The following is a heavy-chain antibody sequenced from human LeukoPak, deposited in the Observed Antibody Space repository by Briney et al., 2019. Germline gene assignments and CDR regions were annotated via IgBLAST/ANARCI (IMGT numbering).Heavy chain of an antibody. V-gene: IGHV3-21*06. D-gene: IGHD3-22*01. CDR3: ARDHGTNFYDSSGYKAFDI. Sequence: PGGSLRLSCAASGFTFSSYNMNWVRQAPGEGLEWVSSISSSSSYIYYADSVKGRFTISGDNVNNSLYLQMNSLRAEDTAVYYCARDHGTNFYDSSGYKAFDIWGQGTMVIVSS. J-gene: IGHJ3*02. CDR2: ISSSSSYI. CDR1: GFTFSSYN.